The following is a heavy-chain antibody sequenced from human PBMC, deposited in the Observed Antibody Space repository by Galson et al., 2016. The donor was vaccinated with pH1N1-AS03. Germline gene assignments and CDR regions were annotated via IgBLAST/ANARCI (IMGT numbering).Heavy chain of an antibody. D-gene: IGHD3-10*01. Sequence: SLRLSCAASGFTFSSYAMHWVRQAPGKGLEWVAIISSDGSDKYYPDSVKGRFTISRHNSKNTLYLQMNSLRAEDTAVYYCARDLLRAHGSGSSTKYYYYGMDVWGQGTTVTVSS. CDR3: ARDLLRAHGSGSSTKYYYYGMDV. CDR1: GFTFSSYA. J-gene: IGHJ6*02. V-gene: IGHV3-30*04. CDR2: ISSDGSDK.